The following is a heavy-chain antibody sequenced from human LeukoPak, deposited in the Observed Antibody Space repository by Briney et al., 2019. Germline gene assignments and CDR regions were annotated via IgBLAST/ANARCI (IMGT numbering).Heavy chain of an antibody. CDR1: GYSISSGYY. D-gene: IGHD2-2*01. Sequence: SETLSLTCTVSGYSISSGYYWGWIRQPPGKGLEWIGSIYHSGSAYYNPSLKSRVTISVDTSKNQFSLKLSSVTAADTAVYYCARLGGYCSSTSCYAGYWGQGTLVTVS. CDR3: ARLGGYCSSTSCYAGY. V-gene: IGHV4-38-2*02. CDR2: IYHSGSA. J-gene: IGHJ4*02.